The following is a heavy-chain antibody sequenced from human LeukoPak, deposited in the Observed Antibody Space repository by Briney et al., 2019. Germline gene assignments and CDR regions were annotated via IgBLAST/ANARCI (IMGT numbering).Heavy chain of an antibody. D-gene: IGHD3-22*01. CDR1: GGSISTYY. CDR3: ASITAWSSGYYYYDY. J-gene: IGHJ4*02. V-gene: IGHV4-59*12. CDR2: IYYSGST. Sequence: SETLSLTCTVSGGSISTYYWTWIRQPPGKALEWIGYIYYSGSTNYNPSLKSRVTISVDTSKNQFSLKLSSVTAADTAVYYCASITAWSSGYYYYDYWGQGTLVTVSS.